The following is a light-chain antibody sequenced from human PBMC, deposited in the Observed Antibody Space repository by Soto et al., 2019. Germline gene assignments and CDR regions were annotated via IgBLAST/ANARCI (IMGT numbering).Light chain of an antibody. CDR1: QSVSSSY. J-gene: IGKJ1*01. CDR3: QQYGSSPPWT. Sequence: EIVLTQSPGTLSLSRGERATLSCRASQSVSSSYLAWYQQKPGQAPRLLIYGASSRATGIPDRFSGSGSGTAFTLTISRLEPEDFAVYYCQQYGSSPPWTFGQGTKVEIK. V-gene: IGKV3-20*01. CDR2: GAS.